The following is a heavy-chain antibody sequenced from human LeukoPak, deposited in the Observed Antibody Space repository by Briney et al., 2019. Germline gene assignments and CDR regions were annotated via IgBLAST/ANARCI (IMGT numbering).Heavy chain of an antibody. J-gene: IGHJ6*02. CDR3: ARGGEEDTVADVLLWFGELPPLYYYYYGMDV. CDR2: ISSSSSYI. Sequence: GGSLRLSCAASEFTFSSYSMNWVRQAPGKGLEWVSSISSSSSYIYYADSVKSRFTISRDNAKNSLYLQMNSLRAEDTAVYYCARGGEEDTVADVLLWFGELPPLYYYYYGMDVWGQGTTVTVSS. V-gene: IGHV3-21*01. D-gene: IGHD3-10*01. CDR1: EFTFSSYS.